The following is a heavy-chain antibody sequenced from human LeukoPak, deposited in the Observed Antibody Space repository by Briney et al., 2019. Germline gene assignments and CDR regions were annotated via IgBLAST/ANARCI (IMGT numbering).Heavy chain of an antibody. CDR2: ISASGYST. CDR3: AKVDPATVTPGVFYYYYYMDV. D-gene: IGHD4-17*01. J-gene: IGHJ6*03. CDR1: WFIFSRHL. Sequence: GESLKLSWPGSWFIFSRHLMSWVRQAPREGAGLVSAISASGYSTFYADSVKGRFTISRDNSKTSVSLQMNSLRAEDTAMYYCAKVDPATVTPGVFYYYYYMDVWGKGTTVTVSS. V-gene: IGHV3-23*01.